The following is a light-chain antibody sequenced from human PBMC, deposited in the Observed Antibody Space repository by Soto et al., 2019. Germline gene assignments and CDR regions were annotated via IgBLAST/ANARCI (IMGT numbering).Light chain of an antibody. Sequence: IQVTQSPSSLSASVGYRVSITCLASQNIKTYLNWYQQKPGKAPNLLIYAASSLHSGVPSRFSGSGSGTDFTLTISSLQPEDFATYYCQQSYSTPRTFGQGTKVDIK. CDR3: QQSYSTPRT. J-gene: IGKJ1*01. CDR1: QNIKTY. V-gene: IGKV1-39*01. CDR2: AAS.